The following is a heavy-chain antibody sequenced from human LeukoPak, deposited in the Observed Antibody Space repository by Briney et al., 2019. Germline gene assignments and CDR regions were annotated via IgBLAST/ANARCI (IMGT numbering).Heavy chain of an antibody. J-gene: IGHJ5*02. CDR2: FDPEDGGT. Sequence: GASVKVSCKVSGYTLTELSMHWVRQAPGKGLEWMGGFDPEDGGTIYAQKFQGRVTMTEDTSTDTAYMELSSLRSEDTAVYYCATGPDYSSGWYVYWFDPLGQGTLVTVSS. V-gene: IGHV1-24*01. CDR1: GYTLTELS. CDR3: ATGPDYSSGWYVYWFDP. D-gene: IGHD6-19*01.